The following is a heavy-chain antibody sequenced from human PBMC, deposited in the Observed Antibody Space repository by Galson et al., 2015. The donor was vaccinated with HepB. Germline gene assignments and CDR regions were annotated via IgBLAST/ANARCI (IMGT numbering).Heavy chain of an antibody. J-gene: IGHJ3*02. CDR2: ISGYKDNT. CDR3: ARNNLYKDGFHI. V-gene: IGHV1-18*01. Sequence: SVKVSCKASGYTFTSHGISWVRQAPGQGLEWMGWISGYKDNTKYAQKIKGRVTLTTEPLTSTAYMEMRSLRSDDTAVYYCARNNLYKDGFHIWGQGTMLIVSS. CDR1: GYTFTSHG. D-gene: IGHD1/OR15-1a*01.